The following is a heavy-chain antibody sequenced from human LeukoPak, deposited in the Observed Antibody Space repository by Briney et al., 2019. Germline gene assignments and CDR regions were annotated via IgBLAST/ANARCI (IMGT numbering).Heavy chain of an antibody. D-gene: IGHD2-8*02. V-gene: IGHV1-69*05. J-gene: IGHJ3*02. Sequence: ASVKVSCKASGGTFSSYAISWVRQAPGQGLEWMGGIIPIFGTANYAQKFQGRVTITTDESTSTAYMELSSLRSEDTAVYYCARGSTAAVLVAFDIWGQGTMVTVSS. CDR2: IIPIFGTA. CDR1: GGTFSSYA. CDR3: ARGSTAAVLVAFDI.